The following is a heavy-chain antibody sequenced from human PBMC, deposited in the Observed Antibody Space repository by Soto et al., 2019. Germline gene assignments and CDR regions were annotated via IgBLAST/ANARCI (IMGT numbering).Heavy chain of an antibody. CDR2: ISGSGGST. CDR3: AKLDITITDYYMDV. D-gene: IGHD3-16*01. V-gene: IGHV3-23*01. CDR1: GFTFSSYA. J-gene: IGHJ6*03. Sequence: GESLKISCAASGFTFSSYAMSWVRQAPGKGLEWVSAISGSGGSTYYADSVKGRFTISRDNSKNTLYLQMNSLRAEDTAVYYCAKLDITITDYYMDVWGKGTTVTVSS.